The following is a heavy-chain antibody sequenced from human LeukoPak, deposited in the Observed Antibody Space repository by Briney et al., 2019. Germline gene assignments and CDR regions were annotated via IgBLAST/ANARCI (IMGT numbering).Heavy chain of an antibody. J-gene: IGHJ4*02. D-gene: IGHD1-26*01. Sequence: GGSLRLSCAASGFTFSSYGMHWVRQAPGKGLEWVAVISYDGSNKYYADSVKGRFTISRDNSKNTLYLQMNSLRAEDTAVYYCAKALGAWGLSTFDYWGQGTLVTVSS. CDR3: AKALGAWGLSTFDY. CDR2: ISYDGSNK. V-gene: IGHV3-30*18. CDR1: GFTFSSYG.